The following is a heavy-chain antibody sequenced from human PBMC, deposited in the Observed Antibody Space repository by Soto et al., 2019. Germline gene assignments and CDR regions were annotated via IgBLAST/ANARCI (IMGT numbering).Heavy chain of an antibody. J-gene: IGHJ6*02. V-gene: IGHV3-30*18. Sequence: QVQLVQSGGGVVQPGRSLRLSCAASGFTFGDYGMHWVRQAPGKGLEWVAVISFGGSDEYYADSVKGRFTISRDNSKNTLDLQLSSLRVEDTAVYYCAKGSSKLNPGYGMDVWGRGTTVTVSS. CDR2: ISFGGSDE. CDR1: GFTFGDYG. CDR3: AKGSSKLNPGYGMDV.